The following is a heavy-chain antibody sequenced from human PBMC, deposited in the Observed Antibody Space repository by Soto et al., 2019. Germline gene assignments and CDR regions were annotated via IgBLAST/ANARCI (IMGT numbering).Heavy chain of an antibody. D-gene: IGHD2-8*01. V-gene: IGHV3-48*02. CDR2: ISSSSSTI. CDR1: GFTFSSYS. J-gene: IGHJ5*02. Sequence: GGSLRLSCAASGFTFSSYSMNWVRQAPGKGLEWVSYISSSSSTIYYADSVKGRFTISRDNAKNSLYLQMNSLRDEDTAVYYCARDMGYCTNGVCLNCFDPWGQGTLVTGSS. CDR3: ARDMGYCTNGVCLNCFDP.